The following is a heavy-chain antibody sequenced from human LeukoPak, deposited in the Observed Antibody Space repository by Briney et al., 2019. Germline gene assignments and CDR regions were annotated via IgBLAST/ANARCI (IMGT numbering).Heavy chain of an antibody. J-gene: IGHJ4*02. V-gene: IGHV3-7*01. CDR3: ARDGGAKY. D-gene: IGHD1-26*01. CDR2: IRPDGSEK. CDR1: GFTFSAYW. Sequence: GGSLRLSCAASGFTFSAYWMTWVRQPPGKGLEWVANIRPDGSEKHYVDSVKGRFTISRDNAKNSLDLQMNSLKTEDTAVYYCARDGGAKYWGQGTLVTVSS.